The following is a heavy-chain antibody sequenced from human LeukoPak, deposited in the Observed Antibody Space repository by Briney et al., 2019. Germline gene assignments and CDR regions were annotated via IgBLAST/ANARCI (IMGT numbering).Heavy chain of an antibody. D-gene: IGHD1-26*01. J-gene: IGHJ4*02. V-gene: IGHV3-23*01. CDR2: IGPRGDLT. CDR3: AKVHYTASFPGSFPGRNYFDS. Sequence: PGGSLRLSFTFSGFAFTGYAITWFRQAPGKGPKWFPFIGPRGDLTYSADSVKGRFTISRDNSKRTLFLQMNSLRAEDTAVYYCAKVHYTASFPGSFPGRNYFDSWGQGSLVTVSS. CDR1: GFAFTGYA.